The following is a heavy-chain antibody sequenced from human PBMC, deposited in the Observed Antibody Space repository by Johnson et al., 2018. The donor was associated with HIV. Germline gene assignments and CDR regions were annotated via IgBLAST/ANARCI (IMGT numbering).Heavy chain of an antibody. CDR1: GFTFSSYA. CDR2: ISYDGSNK. V-gene: IGHV3-30-3*01. CDR3: AGGRIRGKATSYETAYAASVKGRCTISRDDSKNTAYLQMNSLKTEDTAVYYCTVHSGERTDHDAFDI. J-gene: IGHJ3*02. D-gene: IGHD2-21*01. Sequence: QEQLVESGGGVVQPGRSLRLSCAASGFTFSSYAMHWVRQAPGKGLEWVAVISYDGSNKYYADSVKGRFTLSRDNAKNSRYLQMNSLRADDTAVYYCAGGRIRGKATSYETAYAASVKGRCTISRDDSKNTAYLQMNSLKTEDTAVYYCTVHSGERTDHDAFDIWGQGTMV.